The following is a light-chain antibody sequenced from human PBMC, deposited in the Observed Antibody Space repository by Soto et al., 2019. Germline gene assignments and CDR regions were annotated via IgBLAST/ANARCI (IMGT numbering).Light chain of an antibody. V-gene: IGLV2-14*01. CDR3: FSYTSSGTYV. J-gene: IGLJ1*01. CDR2: EVS. Sequence: QSVLAQPASVSGSPGQSITISCTVTSSDVGNYKYVSCYQQHPGKAPKLMIYEVSNRPSGVSNRFSGSKSGNTDSLTISGLQAEDETDYYYFSYTSSGTYVFGTGTKVTVL. CDR1: SSDVGNYKY.